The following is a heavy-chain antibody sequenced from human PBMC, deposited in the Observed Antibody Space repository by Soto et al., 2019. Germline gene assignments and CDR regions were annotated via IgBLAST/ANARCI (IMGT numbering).Heavy chain of an antibody. Sequence: KPSETLSLTCTVSGGSISSSSYYWGWIRQPPGKGLEWIGSIYYSGSTYYNPSLKSRVTISVDTSKNQFSLKLSSVTAADTAVYYCANTGPRYYYYGMDVWGQGTTVTVSS. J-gene: IGHJ6*02. CDR2: IYYSGST. V-gene: IGHV4-39*01. CDR1: GGSISSSSYY. CDR3: ANTGPRYYYYGMDV.